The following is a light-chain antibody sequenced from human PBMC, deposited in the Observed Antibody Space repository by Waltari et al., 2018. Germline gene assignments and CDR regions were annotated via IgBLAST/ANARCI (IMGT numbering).Light chain of an antibody. Sequence: QSALTQPRSVSGSPGQSVTISCTGTSSDVGGYNYVSWYQQHPCNAPKLISYDFTKWPSGVPDRFSGSKSGNTASLTISGLQAEDEADYYCCSYAGPYTLIIFGGGTKLTVV. CDR3: CSYAGPYTLII. CDR2: DFT. CDR1: SSDVGGYNY. V-gene: IGLV2-11*01. J-gene: IGLJ2*01.